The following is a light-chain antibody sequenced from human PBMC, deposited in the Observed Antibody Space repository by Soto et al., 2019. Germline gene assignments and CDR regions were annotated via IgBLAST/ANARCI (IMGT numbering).Light chain of an antibody. CDR1: QGVNQW. V-gene: IGKV1-12*01. CDR2: AAS. J-gene: IGKJ4*01. CDR3: QQANSFPLT. Sequence: DIHMTQSPSSVSAAVGDRVTITCRASQGVNQWLAWYKQKPGKAPQLLISAASTLRSGVPSRFSGSGSRTDFILTISKLQPDDFATYCCQQANSFPLTFGGGTRGEL.